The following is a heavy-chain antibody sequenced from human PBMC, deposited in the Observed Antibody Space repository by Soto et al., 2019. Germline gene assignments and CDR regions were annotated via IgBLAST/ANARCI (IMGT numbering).Heavy chain of an antibody. CDR3: ARDNTGNWDY. D-gene: IGHD1-20*01. CDR1: GGSISSYY. CDR2: IYYSGST. J-gene: IGHJ4*02. Sequence: PSETLSLTCTVSGGSISSYYWSWIRQPPGKGLEWIGYIYYSGSTNYNPSLKSRVTISVDTSKNQFSLKLSSVTAADTAVYYCARDNTGNWDYWGQGTLVTVSS. V-gene: IGHV4-59*01.